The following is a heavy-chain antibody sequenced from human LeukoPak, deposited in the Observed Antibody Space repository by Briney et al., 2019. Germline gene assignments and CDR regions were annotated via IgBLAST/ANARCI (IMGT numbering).Heavy chain of an antibody. V-gene: IGHV3-66*04. J-gene: IGHJ3*02. CDR3: ARHLARNTPYFVTFDI. Sequence: GGSLRLSCAACGFTVSSNYMSWVRQAPGKGLEWVSVIYSGGSTYYADSVKGRFTISRDNSKNTLYLQMNSLRAEDTAVYYCARHLARNTPYFVTFDIWGRGTMVTVSS. CDR2: IYSGGST. D-gene: IGHD2-15*01. CDR1: GFTVSSNY.